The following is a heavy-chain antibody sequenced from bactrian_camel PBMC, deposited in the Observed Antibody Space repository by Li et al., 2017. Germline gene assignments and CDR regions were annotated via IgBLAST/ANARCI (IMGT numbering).Heavy chain of an antibody. J-gene: IGHJ4*01. V-gene: IGHV3S1*01. D-gene: IGHD5*01. CDR3: TGGGFITS. CDR2: MFTGGGNT. CDR1: DYSAAGNC. Sequence: HVQLVESGGGAVQAGGSLRLYCKAADYSAAGNCIGWFRQAPGKEREGVATMFTGGGNTLYADSVKGRFTISRDNAKNTVYLEMHSLKTEDTAVYYCTGGGFITSWGQGTQVTVS.